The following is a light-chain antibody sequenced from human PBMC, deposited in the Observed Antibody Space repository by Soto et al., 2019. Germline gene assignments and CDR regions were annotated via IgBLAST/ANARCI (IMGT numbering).Light chain of an antibody. V-gene: IGKV3-15*01. CDR3: QQYHNSPLT. CDR2: GAS. Sequence: EIVMTQSPATLSVSPGERATLSCRASQSVSSNLAWYQQKPGQAPRLLIYGASTRATGIPARFSGSGSGTDFTLTLSSLQSEDFAVYYCQQYHNSPLTFGGGTKVDIK. J-gene: IGKJ4*01. CDR1: QSVSSN.